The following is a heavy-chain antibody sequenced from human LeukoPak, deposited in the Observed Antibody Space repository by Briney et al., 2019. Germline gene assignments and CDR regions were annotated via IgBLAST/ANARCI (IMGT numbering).Heavy chain of an antibody. D-gene: IGHD3-16*02. V-gene: IGHV3-7*01. Sequence: GGSLRLSCAASGFTFSRYWMSWVRQAPGKGLEWVANIRQDGSEKHYLDSVKGRITISRDNAKNSLYLQMNSLRAEDTAVYYCAKDLSPDAFDIWGQGTMVTVSS. J-gene: IGHJ3*02. CDR3: AKDLSPDAFDI. CDR1: GFTFSRYW. CDR2: IRQDGSEK.